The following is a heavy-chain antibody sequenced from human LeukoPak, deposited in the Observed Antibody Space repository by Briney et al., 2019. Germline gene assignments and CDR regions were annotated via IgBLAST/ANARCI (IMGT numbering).Heavy chain of an antibody. CDR2: ISGGNT. Sequence: PGGSLRLSCAASGFSLTNYAMNWVRQTPGKGLEWVSGISGGNTYYADSVRGRFTISRDSSKNTLYLHMDFLRAEDTAVYLCAKGFTTGWSEGCLDYWGQGTLVSVSS. D-gene: IGHD6-19*01. V-gene: IGHV3-23*01. CDR3: AKGFTTGWSEGCLDY. CDR1: GFSLTNYA. J-gene: IGHJ4*02.